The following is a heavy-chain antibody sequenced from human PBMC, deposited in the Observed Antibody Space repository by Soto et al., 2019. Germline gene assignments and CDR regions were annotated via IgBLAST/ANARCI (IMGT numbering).Heavy chain of an antibody. V-gene: IGHV3-30*03. Sequence: QVQLVESGGGVVQPGRSLRLSCAASGFPFTTYGMHWVREGPGKGLEWVAVISYDGSNKYYADSVKGRFTISRDNSKNTLYLQMNSLRPEDTALYYCVGGQYYFDYPGQGTLVTVSS. CDR1: GFPFTTYG. CDR3: VGGQYYFDY. CDR2: ISYDGSNK. J-gene: IGHJ4*02. D-gene: IGHD3-10*01.